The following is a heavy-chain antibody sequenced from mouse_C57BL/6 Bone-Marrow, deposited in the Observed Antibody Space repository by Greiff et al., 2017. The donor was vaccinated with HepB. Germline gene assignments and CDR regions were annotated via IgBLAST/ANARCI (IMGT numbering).Heavy chain of an antibody. J-gene: IGHJ2*01. CDR2: ISDGGSYT. Sequence: EVHLVESGGGLVKPGGSLKLSCAASGFTFSSYAMSWVRQTPEKRLEWVATISDGGSYTYYPDNVKGRFTISRDNAKNNLYLQMSHLKSEDTAMYYCAKTNWGLDYWGQGTTITVSS. CDR3: AKTNWGLDY. CDR1: GFTFSSYA. D-gene: IGHD4-1*01. V-gene: IGHV5-4*01.